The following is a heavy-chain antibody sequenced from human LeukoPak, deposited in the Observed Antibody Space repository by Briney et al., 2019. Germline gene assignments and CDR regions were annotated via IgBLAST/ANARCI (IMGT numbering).Heavy chain of an antibody. D-gene: IGHD6-19*01. CDR3: ARDGEDSSGWSTYLGWSYYFDY. CDR2: ISSSSSYI. J-gene: IGHJ4*02. CDR1: GFTFSSYS. Sequence: GGSLRLSCAASGFTFSSYSMNWVRQAPGKGLEWVSSISSSSSYIYYADSVKGRSTISRDNAKNSLYLQMNSLRAEDTAVYYCARDGEDSSGWSTYLGWSYYFDYWGQGTLVTVSS. V-gene: IGHV3-21*01.